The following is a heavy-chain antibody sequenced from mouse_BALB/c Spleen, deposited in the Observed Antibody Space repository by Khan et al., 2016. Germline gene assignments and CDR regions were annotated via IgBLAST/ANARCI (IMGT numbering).Heavy chain of an antibody. CDR2: INTYSGES. D-gene: IGHD1-1*01. CDR3: ARYRYYYGSSRYFDV. V-gene: IGHV9-3-1*01. J-gene: IGHJ1*01. Sequence: QIQLVQSGPELKKPGKTVKISCKASGYTFTNYGMNWVKQAPGKGLKWMGWINTYSGESTYADDFKGRFAFSFETSANTAYLQLNNIKNEDTATYFCARYRYYYGSSRYFDVWGAGTTVTVSS. CDR1: GYTFTNYG.